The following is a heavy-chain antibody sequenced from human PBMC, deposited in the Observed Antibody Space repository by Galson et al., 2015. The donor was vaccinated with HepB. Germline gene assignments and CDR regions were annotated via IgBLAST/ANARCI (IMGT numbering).Heavy chain of an antibody. D-gene: IGHD3-10*01. CDR3: VKFQGNRSPYDMDV. CDR2: ISGSAAMT. CDR1: GFTFSSYA. V-gene: IGHV3-23*01. J-gene: IGHJ6*02. Sequence: SLRLSCAASGFTFSSYAMSWVPQAPGKGLEGVSSISGSAAMTYYVDSVKGRFTISRDNSKKMLYLQMNSLRAEDTAVYYCVKFQGNRSPYDMDVWGQGTTVTVSS.